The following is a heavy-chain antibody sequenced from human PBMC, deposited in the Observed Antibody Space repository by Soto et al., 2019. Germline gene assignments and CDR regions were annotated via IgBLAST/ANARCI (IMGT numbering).Heavy chain of an antibody. CDR1: GGSISSSSYY. V-gene: IGHV4-39*01. J-gene: IGHJ6*02. D-gene: IGHD6-6*01. CDR2: IYYSGST. CDR3: ARQYSSSSQQVYYYGMDV. Sequence: SETLSLTCTVSGGSISSSSYYWGWIRQPPGKGLEWIGSIYYSGSTYYNPSLKSRVTISVDTSKNQFSLRLSPVTAADTAVYYCARQYSSSSQQVYYYGMDVWGQGTTVTVSS.